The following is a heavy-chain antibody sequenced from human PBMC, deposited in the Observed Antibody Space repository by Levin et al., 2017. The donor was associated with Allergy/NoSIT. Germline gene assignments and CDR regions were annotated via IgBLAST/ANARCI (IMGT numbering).Heavy chain of an antibody. CDR2: ISHNGAA. CDR3: AREVDIVTTSDAFDF. Sequence: PSETLSLTCTVSGASVTTRNYYWSWVRQAPGEGLEWVGYISHNGAAYYNPSLRSRVSLSIDTSNNQFSLTLNSVTAADTAVYFCAREVDIVTTSDAFDFWGRGTRVTVSS. V-gene: IGHV4-30-4*01. D-gene: IGHD5-12*01. J-gene: IGHJ3*01. CDR1: GASVTTRNYY.